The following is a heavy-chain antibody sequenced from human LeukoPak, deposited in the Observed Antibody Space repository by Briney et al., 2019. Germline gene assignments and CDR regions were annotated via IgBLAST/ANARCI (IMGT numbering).Heavy chain of an antibody. J-gene: IGHJ1*01. CDR3: VRHFFEDGANAAPFQH. V-gene: IGHV4-39*01. CDR2: LCFGRTS. CDR1: GESISGMSYY. Sequence: SETLSLTCIVSGESISGMSYYWSWIRRPPGKGLEWIGSLCFGRTSYYYPSLKGRVTLSMDTAKNQFSVELTSVTAADTAVYYCVRHFFEDGANAAPFQHWGQGTLVSVSS. D-gene: IGHD2-15*01.